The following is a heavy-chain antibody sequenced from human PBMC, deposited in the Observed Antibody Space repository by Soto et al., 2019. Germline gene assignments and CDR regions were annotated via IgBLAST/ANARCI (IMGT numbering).Heavy chain of an antibody. Sequence: SETLSLTCSVSGGSISSSNWWSWVRQPPGKGLEWIGEIYHSGSTNYNPSLKSRVTISVDKSKNQFSLKLSSVTAADTAVYYCARDSVHVYGEYVERYYLYYRGQRTLVTVSA. J-gene: IGHJ4*02. CDR1: GGSISSSNW. D-gene: IGHD4-17*01. V-gene: IGHV4-4*02. CDR3: ARDSVHVYGEYVERYYLYY. CDR2: IYHSGST.